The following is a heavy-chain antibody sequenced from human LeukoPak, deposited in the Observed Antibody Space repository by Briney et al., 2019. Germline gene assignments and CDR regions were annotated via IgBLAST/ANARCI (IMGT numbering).Heavy chain of an antibody. Sequence: SETLSLTCTVSGGSISSYYWSWIRQPPGKGLEWIGYIYYSGSTNYNPSLKSRVTISVDTSKNQFSLKLSSVTAADTAVYYCARERYCSSASCYYFDYWGQGTLVTVSS. CDR2: IYYSGST. CDR3: ARERYCSSASCYYFDY. V-gene: IGHV4-59*12. J-gene: IGHJ4*02. CDR1: GGSISSYY. D-gene: IGHD2-2*01.